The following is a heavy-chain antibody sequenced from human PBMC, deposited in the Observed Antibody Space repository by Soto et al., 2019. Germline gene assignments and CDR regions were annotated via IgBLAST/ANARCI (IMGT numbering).Heavy chain of an antibody. CDR3: ARANSRYDGFDI. CDR2: IWYDGSNK. CDR1: GFTFSSYG. J-gene: IGHJ3*02. V-gene: IGHV3-33*01. D-gene: IGHD6-13*01. Sequence: GGSLRLSCAASGFTFSSYGMHWFRQAPGKGLEWVAVIWYDGSNKYYADSVKGRFTISRDSAKNTLYLQLNSLRAEDTALYYCARANSRYDGFDIWGQGTMVTVSS.